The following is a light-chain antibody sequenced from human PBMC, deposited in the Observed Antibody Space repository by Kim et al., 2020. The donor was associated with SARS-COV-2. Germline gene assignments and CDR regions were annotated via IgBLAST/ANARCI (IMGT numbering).Light chain of an antibody. CDR1: GSNIGSKR. J-gene: IGLJ3*02. V-gene: IGLV1-44*01. CDR3: ATWDDRLKGWV. CDR2: SDN. Sequence: GQRVTVSCSGSGSNIGSKRVSGYQQVPGTAPKVLIYSDNERPSGVPDRFSGSKSGTSASLDISGLQSEDEADYYCATWDDRLKGWVFGGGTQLTVL.